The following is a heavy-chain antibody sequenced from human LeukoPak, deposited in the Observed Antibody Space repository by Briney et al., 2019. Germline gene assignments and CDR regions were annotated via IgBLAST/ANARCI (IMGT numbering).Heavy chain of an antibody. V-gene: IGHV3-30*02. CDR3: ARVLFDYNWFDP. D-gene: IGHD3-10*02. CDR2: IRYDGSNK. Sequence: GGSLRLSCAASGFTFSSYGIHWVRQAPGKGLEWVAFIRYDGSNKYYADSVKGRFTISRDNSKNTLYLQMNSLRAEDTAVYYCARVLFDYNWFDPWGQGTLVTVSS. J-gene: IGHJ5*02. CDR1: GFTFSSYG.